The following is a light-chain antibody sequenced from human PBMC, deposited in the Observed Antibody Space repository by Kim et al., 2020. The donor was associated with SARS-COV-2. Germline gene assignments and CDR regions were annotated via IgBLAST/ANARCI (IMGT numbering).Light chain of an antibody. Sequence: GAQGETASSTGWGGRVGGKDAGGDKQKPGRSPGVGIYQDSRGPAGIPVRFAGSNAGNTAALAVGGTQAMDEADYYCQAWDSSNVVLGGGTQLTVL. CDR3: QAWDSSNVV. CDR2: QDS. CDR1: RVGGKD. V-gene: IGLV3-1*01. J-gene: IGLJ2*01.